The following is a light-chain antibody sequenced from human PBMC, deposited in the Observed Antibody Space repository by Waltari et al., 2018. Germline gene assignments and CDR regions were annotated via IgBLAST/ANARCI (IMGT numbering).Light chain of an antibody. V-gene: IGKV3-15*01. CDR1: QSVSIN. CDR2: GTS. CDR3: QQYDNWPTYT. Sequence: EIVMTQYPATPSVSPGERATLPCRASQSVSINLAWYQQKPGQAPRLLIHGTSTRATGIPDRFSGSGSGTDFTLTISSLQPEDFAVYYCQQYDNWPTYTFGQGTKLEIK. J-gene: IGKJ2*01.